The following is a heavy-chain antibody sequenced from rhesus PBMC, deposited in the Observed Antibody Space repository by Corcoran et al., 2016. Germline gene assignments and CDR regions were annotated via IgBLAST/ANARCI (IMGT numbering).Heavy chain of an antibody. CDR2: ISGSSGSN. Sequence: QVQLQESGPGLVKPSETLSLTCAVSGGSVSSSNWWSWIRQPPGKGLEWIGFISGSSGSNYYNPSLKSRVTISTDTSKNQFSLKLSSVPAADTAVYYCARDSVTGTTCAFDFWGQGLRVTVSS. J-gene: IGHJ3*01. CDR3: ARDSVTGTTCAFDF. V-gene: IGHV4-65*01. CDR1: GGSVSSSNW. D-gene: IGHD1-26*01.